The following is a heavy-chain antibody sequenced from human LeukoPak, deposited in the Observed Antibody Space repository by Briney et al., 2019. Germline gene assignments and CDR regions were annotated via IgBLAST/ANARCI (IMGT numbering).Heavy chain of an antibody. CDR2: IRYDGSNK. CDR3: AKDRRWFGELYFDY. CDR1: GFTFSSYG. J-gene: IGHJ4*02. Sequence: PGGSLRLSCAASGFTFSSYGMHWVRQAPGKGLEWGAFIRYDGSNKYYADSVKGRFTISRDNSKNTLYLQMNSLRAEDTAVYYCAKDRRWFGELYFDYWGQGTLVTVSS. D-gene: IGHD3-10*01. V-gene: IGHV3-30*02.